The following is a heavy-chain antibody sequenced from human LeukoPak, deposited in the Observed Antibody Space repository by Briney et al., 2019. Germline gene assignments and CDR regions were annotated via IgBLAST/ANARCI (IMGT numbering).Heavy chain of an antibody. CDR3: ARDGLRSGYSYGYFDY. CDR1: GGSISSYY. CDR2: VYYSGST. D-gene: IGHD5-18*01. Sequence: SETLSLTCTVSGGSISSYYWSWIRQPLGKGLEWIGHVYYSGSTNYNPSLKSRVTISVDTSKNQFSLKLSSVTAADAAVYYCARDGLRSGYSYGYFDYWGQGTLVTVSS. V-gene: IGHV4-59*12. J-gene: IGHJ4*02.